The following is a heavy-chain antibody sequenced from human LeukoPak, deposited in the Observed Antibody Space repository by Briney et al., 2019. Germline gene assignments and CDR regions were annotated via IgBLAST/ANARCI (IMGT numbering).Heavy chain of an antibody. J-gene: IGHJ4*02. CDR3: ARVDGYNRFDY. V-gene: IGHV1-46*01. Sequence: ASVTVSCKASGYTFTSYYMHWVRQAPGQGLEWMGIINPSGGSTSYAQKFQGRVTMTRDMSTSTVYMELSSLRSEDTAVYYCARVDGYNRFDYWGQGTLVTVSS. CDR2: INPSGGST. D-gene: IGHD5-24*01. CDR1: GYTFTSYY.